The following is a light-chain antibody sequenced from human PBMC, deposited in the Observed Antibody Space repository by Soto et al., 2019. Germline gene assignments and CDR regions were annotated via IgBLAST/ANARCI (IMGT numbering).Light chain of an antibody. Sequence: DIQMTQSASSLTASLGDRVTITCRASQSINNFLNWYQQKTGQAPKLLMYSATTLLGGVPSRFSGSGSGTDFSITISSLQPEDFATYYCQQSFSTPQTFGQGTKADIK. V-gene: IGKV1-39*01. J-gene: IGKJ1*01. CDR1: QSINNF. CDR3: QQSFSTPQT. CDR2: SAT.